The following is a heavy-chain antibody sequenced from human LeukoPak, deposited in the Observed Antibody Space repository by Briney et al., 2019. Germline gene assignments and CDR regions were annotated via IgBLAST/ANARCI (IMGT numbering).Heavy chain of an antibody. V-gene: IGHV1-69*01. J-gene: IGHJ4*02. D-gene: IGHD5-12*01. CDR1: GGTFSSYA. CDR3: ARDLGERGYSGYNYFDY. Sequence: SVKVSCKASGGTFSSYAISWVRQAPGQGLEWMGGIIPIFGTANYAQKFQGRVTITADESTSTAYMELSSLRSEDTAVYYCARDLGERGYSGYNYFDYWGQGTLVTVSS. CDR2: IIPIFGTA.